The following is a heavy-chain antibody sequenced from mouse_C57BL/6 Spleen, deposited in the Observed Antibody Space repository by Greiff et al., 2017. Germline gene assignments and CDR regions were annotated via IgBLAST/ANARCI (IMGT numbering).Heavy chain of an antibody. Sequence: DVKLVESGGDLVKPGGSLKLSCAASGFTFSSYGMSWVRQTPDKRLEWVATISSGGSYTYYPDSVKGRFTISRDNAKNTLYLQMSSLKSEDTAMYYCARLDYGSFAYWGQGTLVTVSA. D-gene: IGHD1-1*01. CDR3: ARLDYGSFAY. CDR1: GFTFSSYG. CDR2: ISSGGSYT. V-gene: IGHV5-6*02. J-gene: IGHJ3*01.